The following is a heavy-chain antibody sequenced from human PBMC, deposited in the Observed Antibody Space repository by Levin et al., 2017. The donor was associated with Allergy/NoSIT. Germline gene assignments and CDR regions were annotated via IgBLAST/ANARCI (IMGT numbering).Heavy chain of an antibody. J-gene: IGHJ6*02. CDR3: AKGVLSRGGLDV. V-gene: IGHV3-23*01. CDR2: IDDSRGNT. CDR1: GFTFSSSA. Sequence: GGSLRLSCAASGFTFSSSAMTWVRQGPGKGLEWVSSIDDSRGNTYYADSVKGRFTISRDTSKNTLFLQMNTLRAEDTAVYYCAKGVLSRGGLDVWGQGTTVTVSS.